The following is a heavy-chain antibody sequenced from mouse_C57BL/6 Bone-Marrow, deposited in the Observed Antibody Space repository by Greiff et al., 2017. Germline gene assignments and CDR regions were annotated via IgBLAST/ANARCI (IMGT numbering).Heavy chain of an antibody. Sequence: EVKVVESGAELVKPGASVKLSCTASGFNIKDYYMHWVKQRTEQGLEWIGRIDPEDGETKYAPKFQGKATITADTSSNTAYLQLSSLTSEDTAVYYCAKDYGSRVEFDYWGQGTTLTVSS. CDR1: GFNIKDYY. CDR2: IDPEDGET. J-gene: IGHJ2*01. D-gene: IGHD1-1*01. CDR3: AKDYGSRVEFDY. V-gene: IGHV14-2*01.